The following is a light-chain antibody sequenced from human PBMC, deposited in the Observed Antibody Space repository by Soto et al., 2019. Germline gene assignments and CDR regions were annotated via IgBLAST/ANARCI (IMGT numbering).Light chain of an antibody. CDR3: QQYYGYPLS. Sequence: DIQMTQSPSTLSASLGDRVTITCRASQSISSWLAWYQQKPGKAPKLLIYDASSLQSGVPSRFSGSGYGTEFSLTISSLQPDDFATYYCQQYYGYPLSFGGGTKVDI. CDR1: QSISSW. CDR2: DAS. V-gene: IGKV1-5*01. J-gene: IGKJ4*01.